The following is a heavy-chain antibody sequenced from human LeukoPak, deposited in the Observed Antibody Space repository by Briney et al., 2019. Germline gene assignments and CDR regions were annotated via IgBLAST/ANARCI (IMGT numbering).Heavy chain of an antibody. D-gene: IGHD2-2*02. V-gene: IGHV3-7*01. CDR3: ARVRVVPAAIEGWYFDL. CDR1: GFTFSSYW. CDR2: IKQDGSEK. J-gene: IGHJ2*01. Sequence: GGSLRLSCAASGFTFSSYWMSWVRQAPGKGLEWVANIKQDGSEKYYVDSVKGRFTIPRDNAKNSLYLQMNSLRAEDTAVYYCARVRVVPAAIEGWYFDLWGRGTLVTVSS.